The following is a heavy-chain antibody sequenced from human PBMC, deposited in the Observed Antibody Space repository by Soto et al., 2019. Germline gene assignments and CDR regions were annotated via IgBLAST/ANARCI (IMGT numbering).Heavy chain of an antibody. Sequence: GRSLRLSFAASGFTFRSYDMHWVRQVTGTSLEWVSAIGTAGDPYYPGSVKGRFTTSRENAKSSSYLQTNGLRDGDTAVYYCARSRRADAHYNYVAMDICGQGTTVTVSS. J-gene: IGHJ6*02. CDR1: GFTFRSYD. CDR3: ARSRRADAHYNYVAMDI. V-gene: IGHV3-13*05. CDR2: IGTAGDP.